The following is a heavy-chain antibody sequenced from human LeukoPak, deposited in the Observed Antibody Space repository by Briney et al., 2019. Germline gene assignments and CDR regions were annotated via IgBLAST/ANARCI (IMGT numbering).Heavy chain of an antibody. CDR2: VYYSGTI. V-gene: IGHV4-59*08. J-gene: IGHJ1*01. Sequence: SETLSLTCAVSGGAIDNYYWSWIRQPPGKGLEWIAYVYYSGTINYNPSLESRVTISVDTSKNQFSLRLTSVAAADTAVYYCARHGTAAGPFQLWGQGTLVTVSS. CDR3: ARHGTAAGPFQL. D-gene: IGHD2-21*02. CDR1: GGAIDNYY.